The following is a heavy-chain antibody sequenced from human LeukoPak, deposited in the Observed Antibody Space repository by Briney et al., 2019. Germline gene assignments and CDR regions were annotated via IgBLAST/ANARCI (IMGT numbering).Heavy chain of an antibody. CDR1: GFTFSSYG. V-gene: IGHV3-33*01. CDR2: IWYDGSNK. J-gene: IGHJ5*02. Sequence: GGSLRLSCAASGFTFSSYGMHWVRQAPGKGLEWVAVIWYDGSNKYYADSVKGRFTISRDNSKNTLYLQMSSLRAEDTAVYYCARSYSSGSGWFDPWGQGTLVTVSS. D-gene: IGHD6-19*01. CDR3: ARSYSSGSGWFDP.